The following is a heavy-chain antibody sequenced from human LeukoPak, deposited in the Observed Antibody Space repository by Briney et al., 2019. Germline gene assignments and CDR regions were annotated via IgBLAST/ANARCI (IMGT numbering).Heavy chain of an antibody. CDR2: INHSGST. V-gene: IGHV4-34*01. CDR1: GGSFSGYY. D-gene: IGHD5-12*01. CDR3: ARGGQWLRPFDY. J-gene: IGHJ4*02. Sequence: SETLSLTCAVYGGSFSGYYWSWIRQPPGKGLEWIGEINHSGSTNYNPSLKSRVTISVDTSKNQFSLKLSSVTAADTALYYCARGGQWLRPFDYWGQGTLVTVSS.